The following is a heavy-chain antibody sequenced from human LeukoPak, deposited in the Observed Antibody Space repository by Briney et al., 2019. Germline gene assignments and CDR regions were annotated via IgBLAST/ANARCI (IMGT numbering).Heavy chain of an antibody. D-gene: IGHD3-22*01. V-gene: IGHV4-59*01. J-gene: IGHJ4*02. CDR3: ARSVSYYDSSGYLDY. CDR2: IYYSGST. Sequence: PSETLSLTCAVYGGSFSGYYWSWIRQPPGKGLEWIGYIYYSGSTNYNPSLKSRVTISVDTSKNQFSLKLSSVTAADTAVYYCARSVSYYDSSGYLDYWGQGTLVTVSS. CDR1: GGSFSGYY.